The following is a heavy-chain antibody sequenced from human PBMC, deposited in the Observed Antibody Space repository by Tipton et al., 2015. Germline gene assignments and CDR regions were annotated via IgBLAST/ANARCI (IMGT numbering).Heavy chain of an antibody. J-gene: IGHJ2*01. V-gene: IGHV4-59*01. CDR1: GGSISSYY. CDR2: IYYCAST. Sequence: TLSLTCTVSGGSISSYYWSWIRQPPGKGLEWFGHIYYCASTTYNPSLKSRVAITIDTSKYQFSLKLSSVTAADTAVYYCARDLVDGSPNWYFDLWGRGNLVTVSS. CDR3: ARDLVDGSPNWYFDL. D-gene: IGHD3-10*01.